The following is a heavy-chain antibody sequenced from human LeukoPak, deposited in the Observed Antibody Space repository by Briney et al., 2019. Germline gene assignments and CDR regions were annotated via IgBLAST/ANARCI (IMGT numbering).Heavy chain of an antibody. Sequence: SETLSLTCTVSGVSISSYYWSWIRQPPGKGLEWIGYIYYSGSTNYNPSLKSRITMSVDTSKNQFSLKLTSVTAADTAVHYCARSGGGYRNFDYWGQGALVTVSS. CDR1: GVSISSYY. CDR3: ARSGGGYRNFDY. CDR2: IYYSGST. V-gene: IGHV4-59*01. D-gene: IGHD3-16*01. J-gene: IGHJ4*02.